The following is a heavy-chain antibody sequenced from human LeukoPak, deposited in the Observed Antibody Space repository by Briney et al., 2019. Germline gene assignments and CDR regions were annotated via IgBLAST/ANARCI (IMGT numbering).Heavy chain of an antibody. CDR2: TDGRGDTT. CDR3: AKELSSASYPYYFDF. V-gene: IGHV3-23*01. CDR1: GFTFSSYA. D-gene: IGHD6-19*01. J-gene: IGHJ4*02. Sequence: GGSLRLSCAVSGFTFSSYAMTWVRQAPGEGLEWVSSTDGRGDTTFYAGSVKGRFTISRDNSKNTLYLQMHSLSGQDTAIYYCAKELSSASYPYYFDFWGQGTLVTVSS.